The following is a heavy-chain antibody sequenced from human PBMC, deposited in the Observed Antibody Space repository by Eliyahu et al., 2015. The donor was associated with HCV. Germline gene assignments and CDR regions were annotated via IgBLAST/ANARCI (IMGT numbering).Heavy chain of an antibody. Sequence: EVQLVESGGGLVQPGGSLRLSCSASGFTFSSYAMHWVRQAPGKGLEYVSAISSNGGSTYYADSVKGRFTISRDNSKNTLYLQMSSLRAEDTAVYYCVKGSEWELWGGCDYWGQGTLVTVSS. J-gene: IGHJ4*02. V-gene: IGHV3-64D*06. CDR1: GFTFSSYA. CDR3: VKGSEWELWGGCDY. CDR2: ISSNGGST. D-gene: IGHD1-26*01.